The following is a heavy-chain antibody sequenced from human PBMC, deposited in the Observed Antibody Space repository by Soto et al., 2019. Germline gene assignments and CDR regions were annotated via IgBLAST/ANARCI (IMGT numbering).Heavy chain of an antibody. D-gene: IGHD3-22*01. V-gene: IGHV4-4*02. CDR3: ARKGANYYDSSGYWPHFDY. J-gene: IGHJ4*02. Sequence: PSETLSLTCAVSGGSISSSNWWSWVRQPPGKGLEWIGEIYHSGSTNYNPSLKSRVTISADKSKNQFSLKLSSVTAADTAVYYCARKGANYYDSSGYWPHFDYWGQGTLVTVSS. CDR2: IYHSGST. CDR1: GGSISSSNW.